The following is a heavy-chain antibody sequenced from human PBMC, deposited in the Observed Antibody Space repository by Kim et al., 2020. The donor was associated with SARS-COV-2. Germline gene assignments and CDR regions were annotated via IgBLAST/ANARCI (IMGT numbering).Heavy chain of an antibody. Sequence: GGSLRLSCAASGFTFSSYDMNWVRQAPGKGLEWVSSISSSSTFIYYAYSVKGRFTVSRDNAKNSLFLQMNSLRAEDTAVYYCARGPYDILTSYYSLDYCGQGTLVTVSS. J-gene: IGHJ4*02. CDR2: ISSSSTFI. CDR3: ARGPYDILTSYYSLDY. D-gene: IGHD3-9*01. V-gene: IGHV3-21*01. CDR1: GFTFSSYD.